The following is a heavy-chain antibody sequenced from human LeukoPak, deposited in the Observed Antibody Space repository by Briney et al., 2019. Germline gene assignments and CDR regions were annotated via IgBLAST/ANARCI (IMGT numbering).Heavy chain of an antibody. J-gene: IGHJ4*02. Sequence: SETLSLTCTVSGYSISSGYYWGWIRQPPGKGLEWIGSIYQSGNTYYNPSLRSRVTISVGTSKNQFSLNLSSVTAADTAVYYCAREDDVGSNYGRTLDYWGQGILVTVSS. CDR2: IYQSGNT. D-gene: IGHD4-17*01. CDR1: GYSISSGYY. CDR3: AREDDVGSNYGRTLDY. V-gene: IGHV4-38-2*02.